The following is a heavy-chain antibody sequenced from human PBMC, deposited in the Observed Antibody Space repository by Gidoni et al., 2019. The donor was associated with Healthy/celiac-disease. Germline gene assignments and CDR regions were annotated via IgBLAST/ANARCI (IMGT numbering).Heavy chain of an antibody. CDR3: ARNPIRITMVRGVIRGWFDP. V-gene: IGHV1-2*02. J-gene: IGHJ5*02. CDR2: INPNSGGT. D-gene: IGHD3-10*01. CDR1: GYTFTGHY. Sequence: QVQLVQSGAEVKKPGASVKVSCQASGYTFTGHYLHWVRQAPGQGLEWMGWINPNSGGTNYAQKFQGRVTMTRDTSISTAYMELSRLRSDDTAVYYCARNPIRITMVRGVIRGWFDPWGQGTLVTVSS.